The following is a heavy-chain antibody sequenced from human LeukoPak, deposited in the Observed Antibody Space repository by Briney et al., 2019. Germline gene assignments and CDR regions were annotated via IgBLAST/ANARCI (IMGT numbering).Heavy chain of an antibody. D-gene: IGHD3-9*01. CDR2: IYYSGSI. CDR1: GGSISSGGYY. J-gene: IGHJ4*02. Sequence: SETLSLTCTVSGGSISSGGYYWSWIRQHPGKGLEWIGYIYYSGSIYYNPSLKSRATISVDTSKNQFSLKLSSVTAADTAVYYCARVYYDILTGYLPIYYFDYWGQGTLVTVSS. V-gene: IGHV4-31*03. CDR3: ARVYYDILTGYLPIYYFDY.